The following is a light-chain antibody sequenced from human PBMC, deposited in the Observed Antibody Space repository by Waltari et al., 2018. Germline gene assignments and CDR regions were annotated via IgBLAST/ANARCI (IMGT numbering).Light chain of an antibody. CDR3: QQGYDFPCT. V-gene: IGKV1-6*02. Sequence: IQMTQSPSSLSASIGDTVTITCRAIRDIANNLNWYQQQSGKAPKLLIYRASSLQSGVPSRFSGSGSGTDFSLTISSLQPEDFATYYCQQGYDFPCTFGRGTKVEIK. CDR1: RDIANN. J-gene: IGKJ4*01. CDR2: RAS.